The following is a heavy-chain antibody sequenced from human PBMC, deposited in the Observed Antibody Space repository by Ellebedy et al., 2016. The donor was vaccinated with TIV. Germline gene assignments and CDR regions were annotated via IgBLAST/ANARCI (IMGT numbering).Heavy chain of an antibody. D-gene: IGHD6-19*01. Sequence: PEGSLRLSCAASGFTFNTYSMNWVRQAPGKGLEWVSSISSSYIYYADSVKGRFTIPRDNAKNSLYLQMNSLRAEDTAVYYCARTGYSSDWYASNWGQGTLVTVSS. CDR1: GFTFNTYS. CDR3: ARTGYSSDWYASN. J-gene: IGHJ4*02. CDR2: ISSSYI. V-gene: IGHV3-21*06.